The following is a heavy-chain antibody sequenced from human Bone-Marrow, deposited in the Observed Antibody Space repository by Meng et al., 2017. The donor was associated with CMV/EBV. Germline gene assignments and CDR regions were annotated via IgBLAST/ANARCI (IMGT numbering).Heavy chain of an antibody. Sequence: GESLKISCAASGCTFSSEGMHWVRQSPGKGLEWVAFIRYDGGNKYYADSVKGRFTISRDNAKNSLYLQMNSLRAEDTAVYYCARVFMGAENYWGQGTLVTVSS. CDR3: ARVFMGAENY. CDR2: IRYDGGNK. J-gene: IGHJ4*02. D-gene: IGHD3-16*01. CDR1: GCTFSSEG. V-gene: IGHV3-30*02.